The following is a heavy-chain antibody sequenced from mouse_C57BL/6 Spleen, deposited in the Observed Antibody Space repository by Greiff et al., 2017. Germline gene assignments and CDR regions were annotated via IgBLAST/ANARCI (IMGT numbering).Heavy chain of an antibody. V-gene: IGHV1-26*01. CDR3: ARWVYCYGSYYDLDY. CDR1: GYTFTDYY. Sequence: EVQLQQSGPELVKPGASVKISCKASGYTFTDYYMNWVKQRPGQGLEWIGDIYPTNGGTSYNQKFKGKATLTVDKSSSTAYMELRSLTSEDSAVYYCARWVYCYGSYYDLDYWGKGTTVTVSS. D-gene: IGHD1-1*01. CDR2: IYPTNGGT. J-gene: IGHJ4*01.